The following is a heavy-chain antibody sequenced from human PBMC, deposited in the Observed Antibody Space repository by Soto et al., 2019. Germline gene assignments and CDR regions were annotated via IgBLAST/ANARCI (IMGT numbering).Heavy chain of an antibody. CDR1: GGSISSGGYY. V-gene: IGHV4-31*03. D-gene: IGHD5-12*01. CDR3: ASISYCGYDNYYYYGMDV. Sequence: SGTLSHTCSVSGGSISSGGYYWSWIRQHPGKGLEWIWYIYYSGITYYNPSLTSRFTISVDTAKNQFSLQLSSVTAADTAVYYCASISYCGYDNYYYYGMDVCGQGTTVTVSS. CDR2: IYYSGIT. J-gene: IGHJ6*02.